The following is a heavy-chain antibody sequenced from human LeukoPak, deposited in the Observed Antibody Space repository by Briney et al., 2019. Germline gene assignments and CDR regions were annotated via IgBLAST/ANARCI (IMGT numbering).Heavy chain of an antibody. V-gene: IGHV3-11*06. Sequence: PGGSLRLSCAASGFTFSDYYMTWIRQAPGKGLEWISYISSSSTYTNYADSVKGRFTISRDNAKNSLYLQMNSLRAEDTAVYYCARTITIFGVLWGYGMDVWGQGTTVTVSS. J-gene: IGHJ6*02. CDR3: ARTITIFGVLWGYGMDV. D-gene: IGHD3-3*01. CDR1: GFTFSDYY. CDR2: ISSSSTYT.